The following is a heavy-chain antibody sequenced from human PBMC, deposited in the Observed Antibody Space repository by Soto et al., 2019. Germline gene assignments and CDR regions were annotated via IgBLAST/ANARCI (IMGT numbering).Heavy chain of an antibody. CDR1: GYTLTSYD. J-gene: IGHJ6*02. D-gene: IGHD3-3*01. V-gene: IGHV1-8*01. CDR3: VRETTFDFTRKALDV. CDR2: MYPNSGST. Sequence: GASVKVSCKASGYTLTSYDINWVRQAPGHGLEWLGWMYPNSGSTGYAQYFQGRVTMTRNISINTAHMELNSQRSEDTAGDYGVRETTFDFTRKALDVWGQGTTVTVSS.